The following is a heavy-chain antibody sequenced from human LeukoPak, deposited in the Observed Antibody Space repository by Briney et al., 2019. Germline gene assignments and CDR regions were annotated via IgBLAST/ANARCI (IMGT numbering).Heavy chain of an antibody. D-gene: IGHD3-10*01. V-gene: IGHV4-59*08. Sequence: PSETLSLTCTVSGVSTSDSYWSWIRQPPVKGLEWIGYIFHTGDSHHNPSFRSRVSISLDTSKDQISLRLTSVTAADTAVYYCAGHRFASPLDSWGQGTLVTASS. CDR2: IFHTGDS. CDR1: GVSTSDSY. J-gene: IGHJ4*02. CDR3: AGHRFASPLDS.